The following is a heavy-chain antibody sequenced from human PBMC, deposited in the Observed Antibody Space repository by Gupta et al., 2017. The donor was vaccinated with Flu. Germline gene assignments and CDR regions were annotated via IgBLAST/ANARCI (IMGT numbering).Heavy chain of an antibody. CDR3: TTDLYNLLTLSGMDV. D-gene: IGHD3-9*01. J-gene: IGHJ6*02. Sequence: EMQLVESGGDLVKPGGSLRLSCAASGFTFSDAWMSWVRQAPGKGLEWVGRIKSKTDGGTIDYSAPVNGRFTISRDDSENTLYLQMNSLKTEDTAVYFCTTDLYNLLTLSGMDVWGQGTTVTVSS. V-gene: IGHV3-15*01. CDR1: GFTFSDAW. CDR2: IKSKTDGGTI.